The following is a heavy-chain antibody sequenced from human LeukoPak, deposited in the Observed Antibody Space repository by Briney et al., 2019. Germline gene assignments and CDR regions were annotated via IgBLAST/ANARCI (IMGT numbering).Heavy chain of an antibody. CDR1: GYNFITYY. Sequence: ASVKVSCKASGYNFITYYMHWVRQAPGQGLEWMGIINPSGGSTSYAQKFQDRVTMTRDTSTSTAYMELSSLKSEDTAVYYCARKDVVLVDAVRYYYYGMDVWGQGTTVTVSS. J-gene: IGHJ6*02. CDR2: INPSGGST. V-gene: IGHV1-46*01. D-gene: IGHD2-15*01. CDR3: ARKDVVLVDAVRYYYYGMDV.